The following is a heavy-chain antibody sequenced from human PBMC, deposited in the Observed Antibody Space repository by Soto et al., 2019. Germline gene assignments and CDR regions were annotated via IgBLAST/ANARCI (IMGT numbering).Heavy chain of an antibody. Sequence: EVQLLGSGGGLVQPGGSLRLSCVGSGFTFSTYWMNWVRQAPGKGLEWVANINPDGNVGTYVDSVRGRFTTSRDNAKNSLYLHMNSQRADDKAVYFCAGWGGHDYNYWGQGILVTVSS. CDR1: GFTFSTYW. J-gene: IGHJ4*02. CDR2: INPDGNVG. D-gene: IGHD4-4*01. V-gene: IGHV3-7*03. CDR3: AGWGGHDYNY.